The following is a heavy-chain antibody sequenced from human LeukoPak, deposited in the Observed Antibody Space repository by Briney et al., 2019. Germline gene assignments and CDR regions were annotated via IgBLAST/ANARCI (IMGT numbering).Heavy chain of an antibody. D-gene: IGHD3-10*02. J-gene: IGHJ4*02. CDR3: AKDGTMSLYGLDY. CDR2: ISYDGSNK. Sequence: GGSLRLSCAASGFTFSSYGMHWVRQAPGKGLEWVAVISYDGSNKDYADSVKGRFTISRDNSKNTLYLQMNSLRAEDTAVYYCAKDGTMSLYGLDYWGQGTLVTVSS. V-gene: IGHV3-30*18. CDR1: GFTFSSYG.